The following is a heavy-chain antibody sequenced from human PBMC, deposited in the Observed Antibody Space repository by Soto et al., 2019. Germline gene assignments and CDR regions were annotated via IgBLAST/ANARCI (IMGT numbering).Heavy chain of an antibody. Sequence: PGGSLRLSCAASGFTFSSYGMHWARQAPGKGLEWVAVISYDGSNKYYADSVKGRFTISRDNSKNTLYLQMNSLRAEDTAVYYCAKPQIITMIVVVIPDYGMDVWGQGTTVTVSS. CDR2: ISYDGSNK. J-gene: IGHJ6*02. CDR1: GFTFSSYG. CDR3: AKPQIITMIVVVIPDYGMDV. D-gene: IGHD3-22*01. V-gene: IGHV3-30*18.